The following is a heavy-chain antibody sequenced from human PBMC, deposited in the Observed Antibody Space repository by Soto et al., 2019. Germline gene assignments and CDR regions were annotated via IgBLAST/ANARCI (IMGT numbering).Heavy chain of an antibody. V-gene: IGHV1-69*13. Sequence: SVKVSCKASGGTFSSYAISWVRQAPGQGLEWMGGIIPIFGTANYAQKFQGRVTITADESTSTAYMELSSLRSEDTAVYYCASPLRRPNAFDIWGQGTMVTVSS. CDR2: IIPIFGTA. CDR3: ASPLRRPNAFDI. J-gene: IGHJ3*02. CDR1: GGTFSSYA. D-gene: IGHD3-16*01.